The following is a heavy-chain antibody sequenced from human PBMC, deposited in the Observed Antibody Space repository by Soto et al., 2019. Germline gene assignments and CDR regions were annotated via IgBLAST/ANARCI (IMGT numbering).Heavy chain of an antibody. CDR1: GFTFSSYG. CDR2: IWYDGSNK. J-gene: IGHJ4*02. V-gene: IGHV3-33*01. D-gene: IGHD1-26*01. Sequence: QVQLVESGGGVVQPGRSLRLSCAASGFTFSSYGMHWVRQAPGKGLEWVAVIWYDGSNKYYADSVKGRFTISRDNSKNTLYLQMNSLRAEDTAVYYCARDQGYSGSYPSLYWGQGTLVTVSS. CDR3: ARDQGYSGSYPSLY.